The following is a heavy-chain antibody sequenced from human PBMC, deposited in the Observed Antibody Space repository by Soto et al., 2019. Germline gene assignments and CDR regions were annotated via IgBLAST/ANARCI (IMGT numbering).Heavy chain of an antibody. Sequence: SSETLSLTCTVSGGSISSGDYYWSWIRQPPGKGLEWIGYIYYSGSTYYNPSLKSRVTISVDTSKNQFSLKLSSVTAADTAVYYCARDISDYYDSSGGLVFDYWGQGTLVTVSS. J-gene: IGHJ4*02. V-gene: IGHV4-30-4*01. CDR3: ARDISDYYDSSGGLVFDY. CDR1: GGSISSGDYY. CDR2: IYYSGST. D-gene: IGHD3-22*01.